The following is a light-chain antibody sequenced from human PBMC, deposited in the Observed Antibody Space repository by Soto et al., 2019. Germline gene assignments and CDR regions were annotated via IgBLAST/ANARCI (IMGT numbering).Light chain of an antibody. V-gene: IGLV2-18*02. CDR1: SSDVGKYDR. J-gene: IGLJ1*01. CDR2: EVT. Sequence: QSALTQPPSVSGSPGQSVTISCTGTSSDVGKYDRVSWYQQPPGTAPKRIIYEVTNRPSGVPARFSGSKSGNTASLTISGLQAEDEAEDYCSSYTSSSRYVFGTGTKVTVL. CDR3: SSYTSSSRYV.